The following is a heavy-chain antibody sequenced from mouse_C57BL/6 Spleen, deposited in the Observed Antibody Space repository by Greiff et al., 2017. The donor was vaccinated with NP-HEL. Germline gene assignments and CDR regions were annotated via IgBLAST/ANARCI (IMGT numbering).Heavy chain of an antibody. J-gene: IGHJ4*01. V-gene: IGHV1-52*01. CDR2: IDPSDSET. CDR3: ARRNSYAMDY. CDR1: GYTFTSYW. Sequence: QVQLQQPGAELVRPGSSVKLSCKASGYTFTSYWMHWVKQRPIQGLEWIGNIDPSDSETNYNQKFKDKATLTVAKSSSTAYMQLSSLTSEDSAVYYCARRNSYAMDYWGQGTSVTVSS.